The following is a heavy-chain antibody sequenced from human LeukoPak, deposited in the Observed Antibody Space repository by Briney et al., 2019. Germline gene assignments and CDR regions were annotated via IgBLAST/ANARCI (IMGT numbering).Heavy chain of an antibody. D-gene: IGHD3-10*01. CDR1: GYTFTGYY. CDR3: AREVTMVRGVDAFDI. J-gene: IGHJ3*02. CDR2: INPNGGGT. Sequence: ASVKVSCRASGYTFTGYYIHWVRQAPGHGLEWMGWINPNGGGTKYAQKFQGRVTMTRDTSISTAYMELSRLRSDDTAVYYCAREVTMVRGVDAFDIWGQGTMVTVSS. V-gene: IGHV1-2*02.